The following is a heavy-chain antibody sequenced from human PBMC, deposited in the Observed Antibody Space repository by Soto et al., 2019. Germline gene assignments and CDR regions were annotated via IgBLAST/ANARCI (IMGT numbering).Heavy chain of an antibody. D-gene: IGHD6-19*01. CDR1: GGSISSSSYY. V-gene: IGHV4-39*01. J-gene: IGHJ6*02. Sequence: SETLSLTCTVSGGSISSSSYYWGWIRQPPGKGLEWIGSIYYSGSTYYNPSLKSRVTISVDTSKNQFSLKLSSGTAADTAVYYCASRGSGSGWWNYYYYGMDVWGQGTTVTVSS. CDR2: IYYSGST. CDR3: ASRGSGSGWWNYYYYGMDV.